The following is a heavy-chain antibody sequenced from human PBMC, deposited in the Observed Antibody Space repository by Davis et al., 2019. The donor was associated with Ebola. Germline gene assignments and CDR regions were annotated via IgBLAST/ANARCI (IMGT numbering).Heavy chain of an antibody. CDR1: GFTFSSYW. CDR2: IKQDGSEK. J-gene: IGHJ3*02. V-gene: IGHV3-7*01. CDR3: ARDRYYDSSGYYYSAFDI. Sequence: GGSLRLSCAASGFTFSSYWMSWVRQAPGKGLEWVANIKQDGSEKYYVDSVEGRFTISRDNAKNSLYLQMNSLRAEDTAVYYCARDRYYDSSGYYYSAFDIWGQGTMVTVSS. D-gene: IGHD3-22*01.